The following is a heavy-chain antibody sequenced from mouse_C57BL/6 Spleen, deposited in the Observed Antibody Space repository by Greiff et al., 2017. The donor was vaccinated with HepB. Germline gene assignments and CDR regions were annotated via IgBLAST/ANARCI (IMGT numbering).Heavy chain of an antibody. CDR1: GYTFTGYW. D-gene: IGHD1-1*01. V-gene: IGHV1-9*01. CDR2: ILPGSGST. J-gene: IGHJ4*01. Sequence: QVQLKESGAELMKPGASVKLSCKATGYTFTGYWIEWVKQRPGHGLEWIGEILPGSGSTNYNEKFKGKATFTADTSSNTAYMQLSSLTTEDSAIYYCARSGTTVVATGYYAMDYWGQGTSVTVSS. CDR3: ARSGTTVVATGYYAMDY.